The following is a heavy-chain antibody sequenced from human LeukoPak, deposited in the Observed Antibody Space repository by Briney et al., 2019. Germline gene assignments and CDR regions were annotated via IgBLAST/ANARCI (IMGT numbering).Heavy chain of an antibody. CDR3: AKGEAVAGTSSWFDP. CDR2: ISASGGST. D-gene: IGHD6-19*01. CDR1: GFTFSSYA. V-gene: IGHV3-23*01. Sequence: PGGSLRLSCAASGFTFSSYAMSWVREAPGKGLEWVSAISASGGSTYYTDSVKGRFTISRDNSKNTLYLQMNSLRAEDTAVYYCAKGEAVAGTSSWFDPWGQGTLVTVTS. J-gene: IGHJ5*02.